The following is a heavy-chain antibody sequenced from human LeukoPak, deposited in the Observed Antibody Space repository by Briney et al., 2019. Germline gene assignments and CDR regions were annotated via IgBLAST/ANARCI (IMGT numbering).Heavy chain of an antibody. D-gene: IGHD2-2*01. CDR3: AKVRITRANWFDP. Sequence: GGSLRLSCAASGFTFSDYWMVWVRKAPGKGLVWVSRILSDGSSTSYADSVEGRFTISRDIAKNTLYLQMNSLRVEDTAVYYCAKVRITRANWFDPWGQGTLVTVSP. V-gene: IGHV3-74*01. CDR2: ILSDGSST. J-gene: IGHJ5*02. CDR1: GFTFSDYW.